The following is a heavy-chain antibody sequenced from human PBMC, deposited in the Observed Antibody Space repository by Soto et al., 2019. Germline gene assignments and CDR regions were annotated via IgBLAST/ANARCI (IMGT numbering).Heavy chain of an antibody. Sequence: QVQLVESGGGVVQPGRSLRLSCAASGFTFSSYGMHLVRQAPGKGLEWVAVIWYDGSNKYYADSVKGRFTISRDNSKNTLYLQMNSLRAEDTAVYYCARADSWTNFDYWGQGTLVTVSS. D-gene: IGHD1-20*01. V-gene: IGHV3-33*01. CDR3: ARADSWTNFDY. J-gene: IGHJ4*02. CDR1: GFTFSSYG. CDR2: IWYDGSNK.